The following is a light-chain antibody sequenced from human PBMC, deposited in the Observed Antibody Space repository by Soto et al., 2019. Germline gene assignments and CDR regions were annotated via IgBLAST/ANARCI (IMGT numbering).Light chain of an antibody. J-gene: IGKJ1*01. CDR2: KAS. Sequence: DIQMTQSPSTLSASVGDRVTITCRASQSVSTWLAWYQQKPGKAPKLLIYKASSLESGVPSRFSGSGSGTEFTLTISSLQPDDFATYYCQQYNSYWTCGQGTKG. V-gene: IGKV1-5*03. CDR3: QQYNSYWT. CDR1: QSVSTW.